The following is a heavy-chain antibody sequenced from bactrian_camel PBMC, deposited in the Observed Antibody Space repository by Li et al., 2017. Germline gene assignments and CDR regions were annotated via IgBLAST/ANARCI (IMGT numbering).Heavy chain of an antibody. D-gene: IGHD1*01. CDR3: AAGASAWSWRLRWPADFPY. CDR2: IDSDGIT. CDR1: GYTYSRYC. Sequence: VQLVESGGGLVQPGGSLRLSCAASGYTYSRYCMGWWRHSAGNGREGVALIDSDGITSYAESVKGRFTISRDSAKNTLYLLMNSLQVDDTAMYYCAAGASAWSWRLRWPADFPYWGQGTQVTVS. V-gene: IGHV3S26*01. J-gene: IGHJ6*01.